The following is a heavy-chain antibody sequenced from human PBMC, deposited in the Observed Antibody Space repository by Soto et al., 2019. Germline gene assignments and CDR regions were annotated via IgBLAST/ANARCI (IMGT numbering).Heavy chain of an antibody. J-gene: IGHJ3*02. CDR3: SKDRAATPPDAFAI. V-gene: IGHV3-9*01. D-gene: IGHD2-15*01. Sequence: PGGSLRLSCAASGFTFDDYAMHWVRQAAGKGLEWVSGISCNSGSIGYADSVKGRFTISRDSAKNSLYLQMNSLRAEDTALYYCSKDRAATPPDAFAIWGQGTIVTVSS. CDR2: ISCNSGSI. CDR1: GFTFDDYA.